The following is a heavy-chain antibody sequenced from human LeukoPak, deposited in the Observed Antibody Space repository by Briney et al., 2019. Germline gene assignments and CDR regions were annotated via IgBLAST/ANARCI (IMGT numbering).Heavy chain of an antibody. CDR3: ARKGGPRVNAFDI. CDR1: GYTFTDYY. J-gene: IGHJ3*02. V-gene: IGHV1-2*02. D-gene: IGHD1-14*01. Sequence: ASVKLSCRASGYTFTDYYMHWVRQAPGQGLEWMGWINPNTGGTNYAQMFQGRVTMTRDTSISTAYMELTGLRSDDTAVYFCARKGGPRVNAFDIWGQGTMVTVSS. CDR2: INPNTGGT.